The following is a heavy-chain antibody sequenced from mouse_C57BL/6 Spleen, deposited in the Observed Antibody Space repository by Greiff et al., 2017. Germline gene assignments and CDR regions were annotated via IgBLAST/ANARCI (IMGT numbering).Heavy chain of an antibody. Sequence: VQLQQSGAELVRPGSSVKLSCKASGYTFTSYWMHWVKQRPIQGLEWIGNIDPSDSETHYNQKFKDKATLTVDKSSSTAYMQLSSLTSEDSAVYYCARGDSSGPAWFAYWGQGTLVTVSA. D-gene: IGHD3-2*02. V-gene: IGHV1-52*01. CDR2: IDPSDSET. J-gene: IGHJ3*01. CDR1: GYTFTSYW. CDR3: ARGDSSGPAWFAY.